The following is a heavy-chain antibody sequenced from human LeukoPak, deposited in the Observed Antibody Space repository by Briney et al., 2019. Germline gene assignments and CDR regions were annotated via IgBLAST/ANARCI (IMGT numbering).Heavy chain of an antibody. CDR2: ISGSGGRT. D-gene: IGHD3-9*01. J-gene: IGHJ6*03. Sequence: PGGSLRLSCADSGFTFSRYAMSWVRQAPGKGVEWVSAISGSGGRTYYADSVKGGFTISRDNAKKTLYLQMNTLICEHTTVYYCAKERYFDPPPIFMDVWGKGTTVTVSS. CDR3: AKERYFDPPPIFMDV. V-gene: IGHV3-23*01. CDR1: GFTFSRYA.